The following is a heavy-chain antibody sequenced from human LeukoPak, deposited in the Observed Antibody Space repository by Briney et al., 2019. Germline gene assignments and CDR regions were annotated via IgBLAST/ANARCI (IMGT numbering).Heavy chain of an antibody. D-gene: IGHD2-15*01. V-gene: IGHV3-53*04. CDR2: VYRGGRT. J-gene: IGHJ4*02. Sequence: GGSLRLSCAASGFSVSISYMTWVRHAPGKGLDWVAVVYRGGRTYYADSVRGRFTISRQNSENTMDLQMSRLRPEDTAVYYCAKWGVVVAATPFAYWGQGTLVTVSS. CDR3: AKWGVVVAATPFAY. CDR1: GFSVSISY.